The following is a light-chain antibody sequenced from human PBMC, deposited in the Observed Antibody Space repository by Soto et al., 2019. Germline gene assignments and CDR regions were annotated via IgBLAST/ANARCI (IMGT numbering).Light chain of an antibody. CDR2: DAS. J-gene: IGKJ2*01. CDR1: QSVLTW. CDR3: QQYNGFFNT. V-gene: IGKV1-5*01. Sequence: DIQMTKSPSTLSAAVGDRVIITCRASQSVLTWLAWYQQKPGRTPQLLIYDASKLESGVPSRFSGSGSGTEFTLTISSLLPDAFATYYCQQYNGFFNTSGQGNKREIK.